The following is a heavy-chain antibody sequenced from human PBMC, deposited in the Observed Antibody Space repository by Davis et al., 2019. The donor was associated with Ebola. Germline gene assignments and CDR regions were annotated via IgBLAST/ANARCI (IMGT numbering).Heavy chain of an antibody. CDR1: VITFSSYA. CDR3: AKNFDFWTGYAYYYYGMDV. V-gene: IGHV3-23*01. D-gene: IGHD3/OR15-3a*01. Sequence: GGSLRLSCADSVITFSSYAMTWVRQAPGKGLEWVSAISGSGGTTYYAGSVKGRFTVSRDNSKKTMYLQMNSLRAEDTAVYYCAKNFDFWTGYAYYYYGMDVWGQGTTVTVSS. J-gene: IGHJ6*02. CDR2: ISGSGGTT.